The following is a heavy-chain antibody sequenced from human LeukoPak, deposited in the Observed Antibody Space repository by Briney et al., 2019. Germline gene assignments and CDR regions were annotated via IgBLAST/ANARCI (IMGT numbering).Heavy chain of an antibody. CDR1: GFTFSSSW. CDR3: ARLSLGGPDY. CDR2: INKDGSVT. J-gene: IGHJ4*02. V-gene: IGHV3-74*01. Sequence: PGGSLRLSCAASGFTFSSSWIHWVRQAPGKGLVWVSRINKDGSVTDYAESVKGRFSISRDNATNSLYLQMNSLRAEDTAVYYCARLSLGGPDYWGQGTLVTVSS.